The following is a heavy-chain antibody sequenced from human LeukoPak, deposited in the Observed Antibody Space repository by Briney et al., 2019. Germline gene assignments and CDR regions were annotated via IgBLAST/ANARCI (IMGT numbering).Heavy chain of an antibody. CDR3: ATLYSGYDSLDFDY. D-gene: IGHD5-12*01. V-gene: IGHV4-59*01. Sequence: TSETLSLTCTVSGGSINKYFWSWIRQPPGKGLEWIGYISYSGSTDFNPSLKSRVTISLDTSKNQFSLRLSSVTAADTAVYYCATLYSGYDSLDFDYWGQGTLVTVSS. CDR2: ISYSGST. J-gene: IGHJ4*02. CDR1: GGSINKYF.